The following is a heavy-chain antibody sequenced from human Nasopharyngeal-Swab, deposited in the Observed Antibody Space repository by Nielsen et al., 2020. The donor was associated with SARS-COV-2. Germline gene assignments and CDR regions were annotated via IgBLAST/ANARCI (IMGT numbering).Heavy chain of an antibody. J-gene: IGHJ4*02. CDR1: GGSISSNNW. CDR3: ARGEYDILTGYYTFDY. CDR2: IYHSGST. Sequence: SETLFLTCAVSGGSISSNNWWSWVRQPPGKGLEWIGEIYHSGSTNYSPSLKSRVTVSVDKSKNQFSLKLSSVTAADTAVYYCARGEYDILTGYYTFDYWGQGTLVTVSS. V-gene: IGHV4-4*02. D-gene: IGHD3-9*01.